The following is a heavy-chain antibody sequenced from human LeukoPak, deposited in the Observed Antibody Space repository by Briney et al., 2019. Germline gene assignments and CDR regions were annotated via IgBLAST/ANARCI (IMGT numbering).Heavy chain of an antibody. CDR2: IYWDDMK. CDR1: GFSLSASSVG. CDR3: AHYTTVVRTFDI. J-gene: IGHJ3*02. D-gene: IGHD4-23*01. V-gene: IGHV2-5*02. Sequence: SGPTLVNPTQTLTLTCTFSGFSLSASSVGVAWIRQPPGKALEWLALIYWDDMKRYSPSLKSRLTIIKDTSKNQVVLTMTNVDPVDTATYYCAHYTTVVRTFDIWGQGTLVTVSS.